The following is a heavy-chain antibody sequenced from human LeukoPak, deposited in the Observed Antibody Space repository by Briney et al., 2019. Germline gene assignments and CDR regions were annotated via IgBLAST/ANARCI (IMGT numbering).Heavy chain of an antibody. CDR2: ISYDGSNK. Sequence: GGSLRLSCAASGFTFSSYAMHWVRQAPGKGLEWVAVISYDGSNKYYADSVKGRFTISRDNSKNTLYLQMNSLRAEDTAVYYCARDLFMTTARRGAFDIWGQGTMVTVSS. CDR1: GFTFSSYA. V-gene: IGHV3-30-3*01. D-gene: IGHD4-17*01. CDR3: ARDLFMTTARRGAFDI. J-gene: IGHJ3*02.